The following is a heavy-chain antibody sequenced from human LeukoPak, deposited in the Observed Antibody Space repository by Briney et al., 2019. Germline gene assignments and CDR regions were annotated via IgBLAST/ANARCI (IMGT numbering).Heavy chain of an antibody. CDR1: GYTFTSFY. Sequence: GASVKVSCKASGYTFTSFYMHWVRQAPGQGVEWMGWISAYNGNTNYAQKLQGRVTMTTDTSTSTAYMELRSLRSDDTAVYYCAREIVTYDILTGYYKPWYFDYWGQGTLVTVSS. CDR3: AREIVTYDILTGYYKPWYFDY. D-gene: IGHD3-9*01. CDR2: ISAYNGNT. V-gene: IGHV1-18*04. J-gene: IGHJ4*02.